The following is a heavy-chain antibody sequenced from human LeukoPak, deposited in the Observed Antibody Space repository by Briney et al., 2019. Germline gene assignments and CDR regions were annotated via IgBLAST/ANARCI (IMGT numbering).Heavy chain of an antibody. J-gene: IGHJ4*02. V-gene: IGHV1-18*01. CDR3: ARDMITLDY. CDR1: GYTFTSYA. Sequence: ASVKFSCKASGYTFTSYAISWVRQAPGQGLEWMGWISPYIANTNSAQKLQGRVTMTTDTSTGTAYMELRSLGSDDTAVYYCARDMITLDYWGQGTLVTVSS. CDR2: ISPYIANT. D-gene: IGHD3-16*01.